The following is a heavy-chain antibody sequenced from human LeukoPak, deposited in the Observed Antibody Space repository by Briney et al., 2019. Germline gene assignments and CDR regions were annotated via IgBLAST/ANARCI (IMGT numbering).Heavy chain of an antibody. J-gene: IGHJ4*02. CDR1: GFTFSSYA. Sequence: PGGSLRLSCAASGFTFSSYAMHWVRQAPGKGLEYVSAISSNGGSTYYANSVKGRFTISRDNSKNTLYLQMGSLRAEDMAVYYCARVSVDYYGTGSFYFDYWGQGTLVTVSS. V-gene: IGHV3-64*01. D-gene: IGHD3-10*01. CDR2: ISSNGGST. CDR3: ARVSVDYYGTGSFYFDY.